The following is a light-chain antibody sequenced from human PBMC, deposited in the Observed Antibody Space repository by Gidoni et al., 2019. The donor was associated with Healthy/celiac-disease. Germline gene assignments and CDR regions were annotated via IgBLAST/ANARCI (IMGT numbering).Light chain of an antibody. Sequence: EIVMTQSRATLSVSPGERATLSCRASQSVSSNLAWYQQKPGQAPRLLIYGASTRATGIPARFICSGSGTEFTLSILSLQSVHFAFYSFQQYNNCPQWTFXXXTKVEIK. CDR3: QQYNNCPQWT. J-gene: IGKJ1*01. CDR2: GAS. V-gene: IGKV3-15*01. CDR1: QSVSSN.